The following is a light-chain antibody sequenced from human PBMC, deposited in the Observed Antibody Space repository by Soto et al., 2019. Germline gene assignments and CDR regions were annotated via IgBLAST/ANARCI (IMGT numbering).Light chain of an antibody. V-gene: IGKV3-15*01. CDR1: QSVSSY. Sequence: EIVLTQSPATLSLSRGERANLSCRASQSVSSYLAWYQQKPGQAPRLLIYGASTRATGIPARFSGSGSGTEFTLTISSLQSEDFAVYYCQQDNNWPPITFGQGTRLE. CDR2: GAS. J-gene: IGKJ5*01. CDR3: QQDNNWPPIT.